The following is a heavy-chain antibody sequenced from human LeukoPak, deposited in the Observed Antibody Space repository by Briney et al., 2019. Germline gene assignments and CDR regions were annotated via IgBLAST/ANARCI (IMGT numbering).Heavy chain of an antibody. D-gene: IGHD1-26*01. J-gene: IGHJ2*01. CDR2: INPDSGGT. CDR1: GYTFTGYY. Sequence: GASVKVSCKASGYTFTGYYIHWVRQAPGEGLEWMGWINPDSGGTNYAQKFQGRVTMTRDTSISTGYMELSRLRSDDTAVYYCARCPKQVGFAYWHFDLWGRGTLDTVSS. V-gene: IGHV1-2*02. CDR3: ARCPKQVGFAYWHFDL.